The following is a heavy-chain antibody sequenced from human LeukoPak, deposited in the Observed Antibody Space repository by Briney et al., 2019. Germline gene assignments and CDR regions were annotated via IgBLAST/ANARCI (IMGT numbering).Heavy chain of an antibody. V-gene: IGHV4-34*01. CDR1: GFSFSSYA. CDR2: INHSGST. Sequence: GSLRLSCAASGFSFSSYAMSWIRQPPGKGLEWIGEINHSGSTNYNPSLKSRVTISVDTSKNQFSLKLSSVTAADTAVYYCARDLRRTHAFDIWGQGTMVTVSS. J-gene: IGHJ3*02. D-gene: IGHD1-14*01. CDR3: ARDLRRTHAFDI.